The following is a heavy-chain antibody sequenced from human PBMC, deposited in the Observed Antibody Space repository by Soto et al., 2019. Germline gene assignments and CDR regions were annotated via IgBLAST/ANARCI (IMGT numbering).Heavy chain of an antibody. D-gene: IGHD1-1*01. Sequence: SETLSLTCAVSGDSIGNSAYYWTWIRHLPGKGLEWIGHIHFSGSTYYNPSLRSRSSISVNTSKNQFSLRVTSVTAAATATYYCARAVGKGYNWKVAYWDQGTLVTVSS. CDR3: ARAVGKGYNWKVAY. J-gene: IGHJ4*02. CDR1: GDSIGNSAYY. CDR2: IHFSGST. V-gene: IGHV4-31*11.